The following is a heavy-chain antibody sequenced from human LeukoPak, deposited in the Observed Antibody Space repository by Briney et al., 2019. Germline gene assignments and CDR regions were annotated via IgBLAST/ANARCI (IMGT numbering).Heavy chain of an antibody. CDR3: ARAFDGYSGYDWRVYFDL. J-gene: IGHJ2*01. Sequence: GGSLRLSCAASGFTFSSYWMSWVRQAPGKGLEWVANIKQDGSEKYYVDSVKGRFTISRDNAKNSLYLQMNSLRAEDTAVYYCARAFDGYSGYDWRVYFDLWGRGTLVTVSS. D-gene: IGHD5-12*01. V-gene: IGHV3-7*01. CDR2: IKQDGSEK. CDR1: GFTFSSYW.